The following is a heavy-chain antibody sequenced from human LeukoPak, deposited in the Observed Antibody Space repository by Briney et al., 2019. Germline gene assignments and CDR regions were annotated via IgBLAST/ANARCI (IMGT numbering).Heavy chain of an antibody. J-gene: IGHJ3*02. CDR3: ARLAGHSGAFDI. CDR1: GYTFTSYA. Sequence: ASVTVSCTASGYTFTSYAMHWVRQAPGQRLEWMGWINAGNGNTKYSQKFQGRVTITRDTSASTAYMELSSLRSEDTAVYYCARLAGHSGAFDIWGQGTMVTVSS. CDR2: INAGNGNT. D-gene: IGHD3-10*01. V-gene: IGHV1-3*01.